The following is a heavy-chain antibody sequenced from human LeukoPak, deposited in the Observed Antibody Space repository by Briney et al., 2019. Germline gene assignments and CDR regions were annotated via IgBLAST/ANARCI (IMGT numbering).Heavy chain of an antibody. CDR1: GLTFSSYV. V-gene: IGHV3-23*01. J-gene: IGHJ4*02. CDR2: ISASGGST. Sequence: GGSLRLSCAASGLTFSSYVMSGVRQAPGKGLEWVSDISASGGSTFYADSVKGRFTLSRDNSKSTLYLQMNSLRPEDTAVYYCAKSRAGDSDYWGQGTLVTVSS. CDR3: AKSRAGDSDY. D-gene: IGHD3-10*01.